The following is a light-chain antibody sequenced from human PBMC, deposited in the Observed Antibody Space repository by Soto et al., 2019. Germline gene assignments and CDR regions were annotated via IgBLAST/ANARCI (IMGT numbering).Light chain of an antibody. J-gene: IGLJ1*01. CDR1: GSDVGGFNY. Sequence: QSVLTQPASVSGSPGQSITISCTGTGSDVGGFNYVSWYQQHPGKAPKLMIYDVTNRPSGVSYRFSGSKSGNTASLTISGLQAEDEADYYCNSYTSSSTYVFGTGTQLTVL. CDR2: DVT. V-gene: IGLV2-14*03. CDR3: NSYTSSSTYV.